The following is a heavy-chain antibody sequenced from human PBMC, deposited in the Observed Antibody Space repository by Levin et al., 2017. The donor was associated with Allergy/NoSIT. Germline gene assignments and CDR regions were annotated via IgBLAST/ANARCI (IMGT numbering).Heavy chain of an antibody. CDR1: GFTFSSYA. CDR2: ISYDGSNK. V-gene: IGHV3-30-3*01. CDR3: ARDRSPVLWFEATNPQAFDI. J-gene: IGHJ3*02. Sequence: GGSLRLSCAASGFTFSSYAMHWVRQAPGKGLEWVAVISYDGSNKYYADSVKGRFTISRDNSKNTLYLQMNSLRAEDTAVYYCARDRSPVLWFEATNPQAFDIWGQGTMVTVSS. D-gene: IGHD3-10*01.